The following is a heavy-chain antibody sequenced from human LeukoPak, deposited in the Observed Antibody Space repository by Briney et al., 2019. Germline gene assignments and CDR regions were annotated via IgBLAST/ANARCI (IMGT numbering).Heavy chain of an antibody. CDR2: INAGYGNT. V-gene: IGHV1-3*01. CDR1: GYTFTSYA. CDR3: ARLIVVEGDY. D-gene: IGHD2-15*01. Sequence: ASMKVSCKASGYTFTSYAMHWVRQAPGQRLEWMGWINAGYGNTKYSQKFQGRVTITRDTSASTAYMELSSLRSEDTAVYYCARLIVVEGDYWGQGTLVTVSS. J-gene: IGHJ4*02.